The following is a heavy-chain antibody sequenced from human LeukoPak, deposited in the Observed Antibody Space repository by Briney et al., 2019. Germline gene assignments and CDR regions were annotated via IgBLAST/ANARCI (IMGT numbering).Heavy chain of an antibody. Sequence: GGSLRLSCEVSGFTFSSYSINWVRKAPGNGLEWVSSISSSSISISYADSVKGRFTISRDNAKNSLYLQMNSLRAEDTAVYYCARPQLGMGYSYYMDVWGKGTTVTVSS. CDR2: ISSSSISI. CDR1: GFTFSSYS. CDR3: ARPQLGMGYSYYMDV. D-gene: IGHD6-13*01. V-gene: IGHV3-21*01. J-gene: IGHJ6*03.